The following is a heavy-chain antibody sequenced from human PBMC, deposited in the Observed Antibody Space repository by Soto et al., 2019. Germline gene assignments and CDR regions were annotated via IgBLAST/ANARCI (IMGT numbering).Heavy chain of an antibody. CDR3: TREHGSGSYSPY. D-gene: IGHD3-10*01. CDR2: IRDSGSGV. V-gene: IGHV3-48*01. CDR1: GFTFSDYN. J-gene: IGHJ4*02. Sequence: EVQLVESGGGLIQAGGSLRLSCAASGFTFSDYNMNWVRQAPGKGLEWLSCIRDSGSGVCYADSVKGRFTVSRDNAKNELYPQINGLRTEDTAVYYCTREHGSGSYSPYWGQGTLVTVSS.